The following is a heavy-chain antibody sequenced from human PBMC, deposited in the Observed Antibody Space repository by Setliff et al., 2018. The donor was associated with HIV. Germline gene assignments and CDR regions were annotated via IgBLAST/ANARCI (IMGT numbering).Heavy chain of an antibody. D-gene: IGHD3-22*01. CDR2: VNHSGIT. CDR1: GGSFSDYY. Sequence: SETLSLTCAVYGGSFSDYYWIWIRQSPGKGPEWIGEVNHSGITNYNPFLKSRVTISVDKSKNQFSLKLSSVTAADTAVYYCARARIDYYDEYYGMDVWGQGTTVTVSS. V-gene: IGHV4-34*01. J-gene: IGHJ6*02. CDR3: ARARIDYYDEYYGMDV.